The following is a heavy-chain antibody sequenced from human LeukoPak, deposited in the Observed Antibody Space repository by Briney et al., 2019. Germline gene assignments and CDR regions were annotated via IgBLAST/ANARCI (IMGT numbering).Heavy chain of an antibody. V-gene: IGHV3-30-3*01. CDR2: ISYVGSNK. CDR1: GFTFSSYA. CDR3: ARSGYGDSSGYYYGGDY. D-gene: IGHD3-22*01. J-gene: IGHJ4*02. Sequence: GGSLRLSCAASGFTFSSYALHWVRQAPGKGLEWVAVISYVGSNKYYADTVKGRFTISRDNSKNTLYLQMNSLKDEDTAVYYCARSGYGDSSGYYYGGDYWGQGTLVTVSS.